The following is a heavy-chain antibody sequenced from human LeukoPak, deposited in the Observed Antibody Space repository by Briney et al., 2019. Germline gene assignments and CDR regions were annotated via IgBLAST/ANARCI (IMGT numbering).Heavy chain of an antibody. CDR3: ARDIFLITMVRGVIITHDAFDI. J-gene: IGHJ3*02. V-gene: IGHV4-30-4*01. D-gene: IGHD3-10*01. CDR1: GGSMSSGDYY. CDR2: IYYSGST. Sequence: SETLSLTCTVSGGSMSSGDYYGRWIRQPPGKGLEWIGYIYYSGSTYYNPSLKSRVTISVDTSKNQFCLKLSSVTAADTAVYYCARDIFLITMVRGVIITHDAFDIWGQGTMVTVSS.